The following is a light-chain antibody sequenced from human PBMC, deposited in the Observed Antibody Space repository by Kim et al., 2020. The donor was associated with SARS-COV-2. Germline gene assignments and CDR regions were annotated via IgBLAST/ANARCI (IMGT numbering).Light chain of an antibody. CDR3: QQYGSSPFT. Sequence: PGERATLSCSARQRVSSSYLAWDQQNPGQAPRLLSYGASTRASGIPDKCSGSGSGTDFTLTISRLEPEDFAVYYCQQYGSSPFTFGPGTKVDIK. J-gene: IGKJ3*01. CDR1: QRVSSSY. V-gene: IGKV3-20*01. CDR2: GAS.